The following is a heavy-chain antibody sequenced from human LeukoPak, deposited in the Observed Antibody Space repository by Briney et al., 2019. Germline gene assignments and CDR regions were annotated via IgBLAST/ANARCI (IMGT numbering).Heavy chain of an antibody. D-gene: IGHD3-9*01. CDR3: ARGRGGGVFRFFDGLPPTNAMNV. J-gene: IGHJ6*02. CDR2: MNPNSGNT. CDR1: GYSFTSYE. Sequence: GASVKVSCTASGYSFTSYEINWVRQATGQGPEWLGWMNPNSGNTGCAQKFQGRLTVTMNTSISTVYMELNTLTSEDTAVYYCARGRGGGVFRFFDGLPPTNAMNVWGQGTTVTVSS. V-gene: IGHV1-8*01.